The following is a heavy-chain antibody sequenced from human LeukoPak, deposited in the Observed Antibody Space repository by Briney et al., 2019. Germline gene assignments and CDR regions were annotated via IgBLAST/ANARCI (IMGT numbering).Heavy chain of an antibody. D-gene: IGHD6-19*01. Sequence: ASVTVSCKASGYTFTDFYMLWMRQAPGQGLEWMGWINPNSGGTNYAQKFQGWVTMTRDTSISTAYMELSRLRSDDTAVYYCARDTGYSSGRNWFDPWGQGTLVTVSS. CDR1: GYTFTDFY. V-gene: IGHV1-2*04. CDR2: INPNSGGT. CDR3: ARDTGYSSGRNWFDP. J-gene: IGHJ5*02.